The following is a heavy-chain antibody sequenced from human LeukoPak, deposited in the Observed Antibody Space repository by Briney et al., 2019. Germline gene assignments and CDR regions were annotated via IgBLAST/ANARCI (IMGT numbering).Heavy chain of an antibody. CDR2: IKEDGSEQ. V-gene: IGHV3-7*03. CDR1: GFTFSRHW. J-gene: IGHJ3*01. Sequence: GGSLRLSCTASGFTFSRHWISWVRQTPGKGLEWVANIKEDGSEQYYVDSVKGRFTISRDNVKNSLYLQMNSLRAEDTAIYYCATFRFLGTWGQGTMVTVSP. D-gene: IGHD3-3*01. CDR3: ATFRFLGT.